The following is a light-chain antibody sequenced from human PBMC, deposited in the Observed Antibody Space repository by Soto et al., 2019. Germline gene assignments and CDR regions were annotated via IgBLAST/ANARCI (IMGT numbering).Light chain of an antibody. V-gene: IGKV1-33*01. CDR1: QDISNY. J-gene: IGKJ1*01. CDR2: DAS. Sequence: DIQMTQSPSSLSASVGDRVTITCQASQDISNYLNWYQQKPGKAPKLLIYDASNLETGVPSRFSGSGSGTDFTLTISSLQPEDFATYYCQQYYNLPWTFGQGTKVEIK. CDR3: QQYYNLPWT.